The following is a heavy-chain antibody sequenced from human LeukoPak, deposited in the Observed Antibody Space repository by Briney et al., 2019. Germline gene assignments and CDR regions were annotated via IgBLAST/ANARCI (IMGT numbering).Heavy chain of an antibody. CDR3: ARNSWGRGDFDY. V-gene: IGHV4-39*07. D-gene: IGHD6-13*01. J-gene: IGHJ4*02. Sequence: SETLSLTCTVSGGSISSSSYYWGWIRQPPGKGLEWIGSIYYSGSTYYNPSLKSRVTISVDTSKNQFSLKLSSVTAADTAVYYCARNSWGRGDFDYWGQGTLVTVSS. CDR2: IYYSGST. CDR1: GGSISSSSYY.